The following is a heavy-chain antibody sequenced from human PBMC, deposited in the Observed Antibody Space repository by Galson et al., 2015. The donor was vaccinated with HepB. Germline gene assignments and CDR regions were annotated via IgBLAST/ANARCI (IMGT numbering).Heavy chain of an antibody. D-gene: IGHD2-21*01. J-gene: IGHJ4*02. CDR2: ISYDGSNK. CDR1: GFTFSSYG. V-gene: IGHV3-30*18. Sequence: SLRLSCAASGFTFSSYGMHWVRQAPGKGLEWVAVISYDGSNKYYADSVKGRFTISRDNSKNTLYLQMNSLRAEDTAVYYCAKGYWSVYYFDYWGQGTLVTVSS. CDR3: AKGYWSVYYFDY.